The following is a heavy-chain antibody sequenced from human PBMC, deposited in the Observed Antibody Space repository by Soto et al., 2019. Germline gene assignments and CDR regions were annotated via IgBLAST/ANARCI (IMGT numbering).Heavy chain of an antibody. Sequence: EVQLVESGGGLVLPGGSLRLSCAASGVIVSSNYRSWVRQAPGKGLEWVSLIYSGGSTSYADSVKGRFTISRDNSKNTLYLQMNNLRAEDTAVYYCAGGNTVLERDWGQGTLVTVSS. CDR1: GVIVSSNY. CDR3: AGGNTVLERD. CDR2: IYSGGST. J-gene: IGHJ4*02. V-gene: IGHV3-66*01. D-gene: IGHD1-1*01.